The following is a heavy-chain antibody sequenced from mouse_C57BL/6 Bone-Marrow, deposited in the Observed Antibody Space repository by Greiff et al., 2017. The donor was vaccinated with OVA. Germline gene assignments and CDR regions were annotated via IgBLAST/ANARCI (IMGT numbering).Heavy chain of an antibody. V-gene: IGHV5-17*01. CDR2: ISSGSSTI. CDR3: ARVVTTEFAY. Sequence: EVMLVESGGGLVKPGGSLKLSCAASGFTFSDYGMHWVRQAPEKGLEWVAYISSGSSTIYYADTVKGRFTISRDNAKNTLFLQMTSLRSEDTAMYYCARVVTTEFAYWGQGTLVTVSA. J-gene: IGHJ3*01. CDR1: GFTFSDYG. D-gene: IGHD2-2*01.